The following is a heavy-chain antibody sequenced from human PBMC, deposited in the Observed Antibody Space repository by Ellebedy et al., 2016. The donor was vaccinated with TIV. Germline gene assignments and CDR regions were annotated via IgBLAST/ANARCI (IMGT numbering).Heavy chain of an antibody. Sequence: PGGSLRLSCAASGFTVSSSYMTWVRQAPGKGLEYLSLIYSVETGGSTYYADSVKGRFTISRDNSKNTLYLQMNGLRTEDTAVYYCAVSYRSGWEFDYWGQGTLVTVS. J-gene: IGHJ4*02. CDR3: AVSYRSGWEFDY. V-gene: IGHV3-53*01. CDR2: IYSVETGGST. D-gene: IGHD6-19*01. CDR1: GFTVSSSY.